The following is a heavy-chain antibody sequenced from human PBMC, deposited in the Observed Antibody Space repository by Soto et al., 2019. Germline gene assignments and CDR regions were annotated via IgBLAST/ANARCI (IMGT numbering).Heavy chain of an antibody. Sequence: EVQLVESGGGLVKPGGSLRLSCEGSGFAFSNYCMSWVRQAPGKGPEWVSCIGSVDKYMQHRDSVKGRFTISRDNASNTVYLQLDSLTAEDRAAYYCAMSRLSYWAFDLGGRGTLVTVSS. CDR2: IGSVDKYM. D-gene: IGHD3-10*01. J-gene: IGHJ2*01. V-gene: IGHV3-21*02. CDR3: AMSRLSYWAFDL. CDR1: GFAFSNYC.